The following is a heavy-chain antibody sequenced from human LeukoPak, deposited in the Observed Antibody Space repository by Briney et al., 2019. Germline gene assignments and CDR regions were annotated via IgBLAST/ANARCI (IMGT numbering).Heavy chain of an antibody. V-gene: IGHV3-7*01. CDR1: GFTFSSYW. Sequence: PGGSLRLSCAASGFTFSSYWMTWVRQAPGKGLEWVANIKQDGSEKYYVDSVKGRFTISRDNSKNTLYLQMNGLRAEDTAVYYCARGRQNSGSYSDAFDIWGQGTMVTVSS. CDR2: IKQDGSEK. D-gene: IGHD1-26*01. J-gene: IGHJ3*02. CDR3: ARGRQNSGSYSDAFDI.